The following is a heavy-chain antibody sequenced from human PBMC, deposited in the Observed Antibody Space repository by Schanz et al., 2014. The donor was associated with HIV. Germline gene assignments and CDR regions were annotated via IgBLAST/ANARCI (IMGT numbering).Heavy chain of an antibody. J-gene: IGHJ2*01. Sequence: VQLLESGGGLLHPGGSLRLSCAASGFTFSSFGMHWVRQAPGKGLEWVAVISSDGSEEYFADSVKGRFTISRDNSKNTLYLQMNRLRTEDTAVYYCALSRPSGYGGSWYFDLWGRGTLVAVSS. CDR2: ISSDGSEE. D-gene: IGHD2-15*01. V-gene: IGHV3-30*03. CDR3: ALSRPSGYGGSWYFDL. CDR1: GFTFSSFG.